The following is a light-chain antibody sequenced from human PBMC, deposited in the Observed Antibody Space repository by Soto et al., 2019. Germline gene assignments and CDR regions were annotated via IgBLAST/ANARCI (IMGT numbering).Light chain of an antibody. CDR3: SSYRSSSTLYV. J-gene: IGLJ1*01. V-gene: IGLV2-14*01. CDR1: SSDVGFYNY. Sequence: QLVLTQPASVSGSPGQSITISCTGTSSDVGFYNYVSWYQQHPGKAPKLMIYEVSNRPSGVSNRFSGSKSGNTASLTISGLQAEDEADYYCSSYRSSSTLYVFGTGTKVTVL. CDR2: EVS.